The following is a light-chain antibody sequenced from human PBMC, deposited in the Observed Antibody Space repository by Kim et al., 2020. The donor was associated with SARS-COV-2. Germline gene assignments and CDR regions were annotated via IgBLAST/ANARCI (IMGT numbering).Light chain of an antibody. V-gene: IGKV1-27*01. CDR3: QKYYGAPLT. CDR1: QGISNY. J-gene: IGKJ4*01. Sequence: GDRVTITGRASQGISNYFAWYQQKPGKVPKLLINDASTVRSGVPSRFSGSGSGTDFTLTISSLQPEDVGTYYCQKYYGAPLTFGGGTKVDIK. CDR2: DAS.